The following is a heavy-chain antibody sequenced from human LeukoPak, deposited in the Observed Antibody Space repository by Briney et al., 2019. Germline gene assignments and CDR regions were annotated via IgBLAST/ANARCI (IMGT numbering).Heavy chain of an antibody. CDR1: GYTFTGYY. CDR2: INANSGGT. Sequence: VASVKVSCKASGYTFTGYYMHWVRQAPGQGLEWMGWINANSGGTNYAQKFQCRVTMTRDTSISTAYMELSRLRSDDTAVYYCARRRYCSGGSCYSGNYFDYWGQGTLVTVSS. CDR3: ARRRYCSGGSCYSGNYFDY. V-gene: IGHV1-2*02. J-gene: IGHJ4*02. D-gene: IGHD2-15*01.